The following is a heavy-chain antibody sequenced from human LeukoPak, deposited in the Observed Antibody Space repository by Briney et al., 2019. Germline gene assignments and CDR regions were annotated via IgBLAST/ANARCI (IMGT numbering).Heavy chain of an antibody. J-gene: IGHJ3*02. D-gene: IGHD2/OR15-2a*01. CDR3: ARDRSMKPDTFDI. V-gene: IGHV1-18*01. CDR1: GYTFTTCG. CDR2: INPHNGHT. Sequence: ASVKISCKASGYTFTTCGINWVRQAPGQGLEWMGWINPHNGHTNYAQKLQGRVTMTTDTSTSTAYIELRSLRSDDTAVYYCARDRSMKPDTFDIWGQGTMVTVSS.